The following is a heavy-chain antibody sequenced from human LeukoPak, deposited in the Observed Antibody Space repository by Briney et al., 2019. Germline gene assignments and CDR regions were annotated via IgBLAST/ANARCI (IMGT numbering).Heavy chain of an antibody. V-gene: IGHV1-24*01. CDR2: FEPEDGEP. CDR3: ATADKWEPLDY. CDR1: GNSLRDTS. Sequence: ASVKVSCKVSGNSLRDTSIHWVRQAPGQWLEWMGGFEPEDGEPIFAQTFQGRLSMTEDTSTDTAHMELSSLTVEDTAVYYCATADKWEPLDYWGQGTLVTVSS. J-gene: IGHJ4*02. D-gene: IGHD1-26*01.